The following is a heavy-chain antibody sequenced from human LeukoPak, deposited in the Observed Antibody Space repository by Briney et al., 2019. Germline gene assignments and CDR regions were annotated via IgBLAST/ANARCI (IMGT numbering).Heavy chain of an antibody. Sequence: PGGSLRLSCAASGFTFSDYALGWVRQAPGRGLEWVATLSGSGAGTYYSDSVQGRFTISRDNSKRTLFLQMNSLRAEDTAVYYCARMNYISSGWGAPFDYWGQGTLVTVSS. CDR3: ARMNYISSGWGAPFDY. CDR1: GFTFSDYA. CDR2: LSGSGAGT. D-gene: IGHD1-7*01. J-gene: IGHJ4*02. V-gene: IGHV3-23*01.